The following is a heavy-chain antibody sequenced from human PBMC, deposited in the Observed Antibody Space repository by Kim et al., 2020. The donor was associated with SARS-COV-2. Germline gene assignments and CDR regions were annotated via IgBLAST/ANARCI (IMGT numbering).Heavy chain of an antibody. V-gene: IGHV4-59*01. Sequence: GSTTYTPSLKSQVTISVDTSKSQFSLKLNSMTAADTGVYYCARVFRGMDVWGQGTTVIVSS. CDR2: GST. D-gene: IGHD3-10*02. J-gene: IGHJ6*02. CDR3: ARVFRGMDV.